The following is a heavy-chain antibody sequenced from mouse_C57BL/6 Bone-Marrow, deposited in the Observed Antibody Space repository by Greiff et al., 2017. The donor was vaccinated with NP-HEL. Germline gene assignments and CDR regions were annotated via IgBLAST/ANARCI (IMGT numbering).Heavy chain of an antibody. Sequence: VQLQQSGAELASPGASVTLSCKASGYTFTDHIMNGVKKRPGQGLGWIGRFYPVRGETNYNQKFMAKATFSVDRSSSTVYIVVNSLTSEDPAVYYCGMGGLDSSGYSGFAYWGQGTLVTVSA. D-gene: IGHD3-2*02. CDR3: GMGGLDSSGYSGFAY. CDR2: FYPVRGET. CDR1: GYTFTDHI. J-gene: IGHJ3*01. V-gene: IGHV1-11*01.